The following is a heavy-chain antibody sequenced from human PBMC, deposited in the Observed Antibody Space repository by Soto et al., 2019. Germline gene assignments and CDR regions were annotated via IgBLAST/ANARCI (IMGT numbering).Heavy chain of an antibody. V-gene: IGHV2-26*01. Sequence: QVTLKESGPVLVKPTETLTLTCTVSGFSLSNARMGVSWIRQPPGKALEWLAHIFSNDEKSYSTSLKSRLTIPKDTSKSQVVLTMTNMDPVDTATYYCARAVYSSSWRGDYYYGMDVWGQGTTVTVSS. CDR1: GFSLSNARMG. CDR3: ARAVYSSSWRGDYYYGMDV. CDR2: IFSNDEK. J-gene: IGHJ6*02. D-gene: IGHD6-13*01.